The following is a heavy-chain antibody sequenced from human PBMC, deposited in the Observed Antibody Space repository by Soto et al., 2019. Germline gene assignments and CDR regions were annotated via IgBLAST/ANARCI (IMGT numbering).Heavy chain of an antibody. CDR2: IKSKTDGGTT. D-gene: IGHD5-12*01. CDR1: GFTFSNAW. CDR3: TTNIVATSADPRPDYYYYYYMDV. V-gene: IGHV3-15*01. Sequence: GGSLRLSCAASGFTFSNAWMSWVRQAPGKGLEWVGRIKSKTDGGTTDYAAPVKGRFTISRDDSKNTLYLQMNSLKTEDTAVYYCTTNIVATSADPRPDYYYYYYMDVWGKGTTVTVSS. J-gene: IGHJ6*03.